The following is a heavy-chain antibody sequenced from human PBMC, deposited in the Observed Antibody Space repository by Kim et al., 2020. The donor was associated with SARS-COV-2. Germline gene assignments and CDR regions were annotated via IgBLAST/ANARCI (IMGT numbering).Heavy chain of an antibody. CDR2: IYHSGST. J-gene: IGHJ4*02. CDR3: ARGGASYDILTGYNYNIFYFDY. D-gene: IGHD3-9*01. V-gene: IGHV4-38-2*02. CDR1: GYSISSGYY. Sequence: SETLSLTCTVSGYSISSGYYWGWIRQPPGKGLEWIGSIYHSGSTYYNPSLKSRVTISVDTSKNQFSLKLSSVTAADTAVYYCARGGASYDILTGYNYNIFYFDYWSQGTLVTVSS.